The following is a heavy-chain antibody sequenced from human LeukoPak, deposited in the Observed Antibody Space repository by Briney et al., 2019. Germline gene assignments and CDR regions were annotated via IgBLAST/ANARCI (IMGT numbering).Heavy chain of an antibody. CDR2: IIPIFGTA. CDR1: GGTFSSYA. CDR3: AREAYGGNTRGSFDY. V-gene: IGHV1-69*13. D-gene: IGHD4-23*01. Sequence: AASVKVSCKASGGTFSSYAISWVRQVPGQGLEWMGGIIPIFGTANYAQKFQGRVTITADESTSTAYMELSSLRSEDTAAYYCAREAYGGNTRGSFDYWGQRTLVTVSS. J-gene: IGHJ4*02.